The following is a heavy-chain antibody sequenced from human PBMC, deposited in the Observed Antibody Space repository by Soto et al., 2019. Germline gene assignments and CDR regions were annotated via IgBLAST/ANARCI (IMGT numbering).Heavy chain of an antibody. V-gene: IGHV1-8*01. CDR1: GYTFTGYD. Sequence: ASVKVSCKASGYTFTGYDINWVRQATGQGLEWMGWMNPNSGNTGYAQKFQGSVTMTRNTSISTAYMELSSLRSEDTAVYYCATTYVLVAPLGFDPWGQGTLVTVSS. J-gene: IGHJ5*02. D-gene: IGHD3-16*01. CDR2: MNPNSGNT. CDR3: ATTYVLVAPLGFDP.